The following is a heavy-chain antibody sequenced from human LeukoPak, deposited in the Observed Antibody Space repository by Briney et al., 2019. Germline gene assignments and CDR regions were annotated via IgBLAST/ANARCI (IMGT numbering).Heavy chain of an antibody. Sequence: GESLKISCKGSGYSFTSHWIGWVRQMPGKVLEWMGIIYPGDSDTRYSPSFQGQVTISAEKSSNTAYLQWSSLKASDTAIYYRARRNGGSSWYTDYWGQGTLVTVSA. J-gene: IGHJ4*02. CDR2: IYPGDSDT. D-gene: IGHD6-13*01. CDR1: GYSFTSHW. CDR3: ARRNGGSSWYTDY. V-gene: IGHV5-51*01.